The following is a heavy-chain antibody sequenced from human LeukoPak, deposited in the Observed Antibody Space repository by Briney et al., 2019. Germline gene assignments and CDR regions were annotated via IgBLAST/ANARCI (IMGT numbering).Heavy chain of an antibody. J-gene: IGHJ4*02. Sequence: GGSLRLSCAASGFTFSTFAMIWARQPPGKGLEWVSSIFPSGGEIHYADSVRGRFTISRDNSKSTLSLQMNSLRAEDTAVYYCARDRFEDYGDTELGYWGQGTLVTVSS. V-gene: IGHV3-23*01. CDR1: GFTFSTFA. CDR2: IFPSGGEI. CDR3: ARDRFEDYGDTELGY. D-gene: IGHD4-17*01.